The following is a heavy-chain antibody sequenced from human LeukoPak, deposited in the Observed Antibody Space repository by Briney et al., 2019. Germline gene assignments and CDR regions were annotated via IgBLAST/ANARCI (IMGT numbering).Heavy chain of an antibody. Sequence: ASVKVSCKASGYTFTGYYMHWVRQAPGQGLEWMGIINPSGGSTSYAQKFQGRVTMTRDMSTSTVYMELSSLRSEDTAVYYCAVVRGLGGFDPWGQGTLVTVPS. D-gene: IGHD3-10*01. CDR3: AVVRGLGGFDP. V-gene: IGHV1-46*01. J-gene: IGHJ5*02. CDR1: GYTFTGYY. CDR2: INPSGGST.